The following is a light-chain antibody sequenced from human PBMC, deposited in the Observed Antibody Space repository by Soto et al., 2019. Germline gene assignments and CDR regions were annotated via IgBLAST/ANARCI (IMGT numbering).Light chain of an antibody. Sequence: DIQMTQSPSTLSASVGDRVTITCRASQSISSWLAWYQQKPGKAPKLLIYKASSLESGVSSRFSGCGSVTEFTLTISSLQPDDVATYYCQQYNSDSITFGQGTRVEIK. V-gene: IGKV1-5*03. CDR3: QQYNSDSIT. CDR2: KAS. CDR1: QSISSW. J-gene: IGKJ5*01.